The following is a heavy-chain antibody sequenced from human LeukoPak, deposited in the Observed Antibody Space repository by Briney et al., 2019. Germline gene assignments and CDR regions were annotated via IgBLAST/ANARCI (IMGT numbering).Heavy chain of an antibody. J-gene: IGHJ4*02. CDR2: IYYSGST. Sequence: SETLSLTCTVSGGSISSYYWSWIRQPPGKGLEWIGYIYYSGSTNYNPSLKSRVTISVDTSKNQFSLKLSSVTAADTAVYYCAREGRGRAGQYYFDYWGQGTLVTVSS. D-gene: IGHD5-24*01. CDR3: AREGRGRAGQYYFDY. V-gene: IGHV4-59*12. CDR1: GGSISSYY.